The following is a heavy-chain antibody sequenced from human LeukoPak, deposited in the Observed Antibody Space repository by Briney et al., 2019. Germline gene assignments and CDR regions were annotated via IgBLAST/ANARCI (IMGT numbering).Heavy chain of an antibody. Sequence: GGSLRLSCAASGFTFSSYGMSWVRQAPGKGLEWVSAISGSGGSTYYADSVKGRFTISRDNSKNTLYLQMNSLRAEDTAVYYCATSWYYYGSGSYRGSTYFDYWGQGTLVTVSS. CDR1: GFTFSSYG. CDR2: ISGSGGST. V-gene: IGHV3-23*01. CDR3: ATSWYYYGSGSYRGSTYFDY. J-gene: IGHJ4*02. D-gene: IGHD3-10*01.